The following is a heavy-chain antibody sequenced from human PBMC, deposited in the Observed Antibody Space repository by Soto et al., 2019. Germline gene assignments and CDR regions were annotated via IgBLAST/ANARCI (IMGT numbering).Heavy chain of an antibody. Sequence: SETLSLTCTVSGGSISSYYWSWIRQPPGKGLGWIGYIYYSGSTNYNPSLKSRVTISVDTSKNQFSLKLSSVTAADTAVYYCAREGNSSSWYTWFDPWGQGTLVTVSS. CDR2: IYYSGST. CDR3: AREGNSSSWYTWFDP. V-gene: IGHV4-59*01. CDR1: GGSISSYY. D-gene: IGHD6-13*01. J-gene: IGHJ5*02.